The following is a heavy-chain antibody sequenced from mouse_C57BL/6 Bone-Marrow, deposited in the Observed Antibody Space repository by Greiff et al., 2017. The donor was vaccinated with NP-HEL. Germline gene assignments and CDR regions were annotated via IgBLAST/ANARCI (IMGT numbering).Heavy chain of an antibody. Sequence: VQVVESGAELARPGASVKLSCKASGYTFTSYGISWVKQRTGQGLEWIGEIYPRSGNTYYNEKFKGKATLTADKSSSTAYMELRRLTSEDSAVYFCARDFDGYYGAWFAYWGQGTLVTVSA. CDR2: IYPRSGNT. CDR1: GYTFTSYG. V-gene: IGHV1-81*01. CDR3: ARDFDGYYGAWFAY. J-gene: IGHJ3*01. D-gene: IGHD2-3*01.